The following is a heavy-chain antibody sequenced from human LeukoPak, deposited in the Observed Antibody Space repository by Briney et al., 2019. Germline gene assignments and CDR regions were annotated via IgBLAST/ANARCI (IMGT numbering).Heavy chain of an antibody. J-gene: IGHJ6*02. Sequence: SETLSLTCTVSGGSISSGGYYWSWIRQHPGKGLEWIGYIYYSGSTYYNPSLKSRVTISVDTSKNQFSLKLSSVTAADTAVYYCARGKDAHYYGMDVWGQGTTVTVSS. V-gene: IGHV4-31*03. CDR1: GGSISSGGYY. CDR2: IYYSGST. CDR3: ARGKDAHYYGMDV.